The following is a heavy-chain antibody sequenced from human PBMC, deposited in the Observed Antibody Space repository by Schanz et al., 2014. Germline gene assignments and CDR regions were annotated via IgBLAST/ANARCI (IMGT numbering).Heavy chain of an antibody. Sequence: VQVVESGGGLVQPGGSLRLSCAASGFSFVDAWMSWVRQAPGRGLEWVAVISYHGSERYYADSVKGRFTISRDNSKNTLYLQMNSLRTEDTAVYFCAKSYDTSGYSGFDYWGQGTLVTVSS. CDR1: GFSFVDAW. D-gene: IGHD3-22*01. CDR3: AKSYDTSGYSGFDY. J-gene: IGHJ4*02. CDR2: ISYHGSER. V-gene: IGHV3-30*18.